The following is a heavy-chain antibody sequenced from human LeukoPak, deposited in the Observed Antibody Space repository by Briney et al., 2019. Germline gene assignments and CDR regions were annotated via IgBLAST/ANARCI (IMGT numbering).Heavy chain of an antibody. CDR2: INPSGGST. J-gene: IGHJ4*02. D-gene: IGHD3-9*01. CDR1: GYTFTSYY. Sequence: ASVKVSCKASGYTFTSYYMNWVRQAPGQGLEWMGIINPSGGSTSYAQKFQGRVTMTRDMSTSTVYMELSSLRYEDTAVYYCARVPYDILTGRPAEFDYWGQGTLVTVSS. V-gene: IGHV1-46*01. CDR3: ARVPYDILTGRPAEFDY.